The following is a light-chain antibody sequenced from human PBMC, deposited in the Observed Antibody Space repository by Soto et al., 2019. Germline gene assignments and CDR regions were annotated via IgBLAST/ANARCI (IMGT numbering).Light chain of an antibody. CDR2: KAS. CDR3: QQYNSYLFT. J-gene: IGKJ3*01. Sequence: DIQLTQSPSFLSASVGDRVTITCRASQGISSYLAWYQQKPGKAPKLLIYKASSLESGVPSRFSGSGSGTEFTLTISSLQPDDFATYYCQQYNSYLFTFGPGTKVDIK. V-gene: IGKV1-5*03. CDR1: QGISSY.